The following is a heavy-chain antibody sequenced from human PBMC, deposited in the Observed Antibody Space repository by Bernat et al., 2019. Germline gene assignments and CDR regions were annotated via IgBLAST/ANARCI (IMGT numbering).Heavy chain of an antibody. J-gene: IGHJ4*02. Sequence: EVQLVESGGGLVQPGGSLRLSCAASGFTFSDHYVDWVRQAPGKGLEWVGRSRNKDKTFTTEYAASVTGRFTISRDESKNSLYLQMNSLKTEDTAVYYCARASSYSGTYETRNYFDSWGQGTLVTVSS. D-gene: IGHD1-26*01. CDR2: SRNKDKTFTT. CDR1: GFTFSDHY. CDR3: ARASSYSGTYETRNYFDS. V-gene: IGHV3-72*01.